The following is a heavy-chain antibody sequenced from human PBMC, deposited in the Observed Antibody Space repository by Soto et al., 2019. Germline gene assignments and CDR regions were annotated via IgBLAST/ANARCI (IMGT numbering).Heavy chain of an antibody. CDR3: ATGHDDMRV. CDR1: GFTFSNSW. J-gene: IGHJ6*02. V-gene: IGHV3-7*01. CDR2: INQDGSDK. Sequence: EVQLVESGGGLVQPGGSLRLSCAASGFTFSNSWMSWVRQAPGKGLEWVANINQDGSDKYYVDSVKGRFTISRDNAKNSLYLQINSLRAEDAADYYCATGHDDMRVWGQGTTVTVSS.